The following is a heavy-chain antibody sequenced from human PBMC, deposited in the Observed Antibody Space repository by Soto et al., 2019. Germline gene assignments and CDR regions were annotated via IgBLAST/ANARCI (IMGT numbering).Heavy chain of an antibody. CDR3: ARRLERSGPYYLDS. CDR2: MNPYTGNT. J-gene: IGHJ4*02. CDR1: VYTFATYD. D-gene: IGHD3-16*01. Sequence: QVQLVQSGAEVKKPGASVKVSCKASVYTFATYDFAWVRQATGQGLEWMGWMNPYTGNTGYAQAFRGRLTMTRNTSITTAYMELSSLTSEDTAVYFCARRLERSGPYYLDSWGQGTLVTVSS. V-gene: IGHV1-8*01.